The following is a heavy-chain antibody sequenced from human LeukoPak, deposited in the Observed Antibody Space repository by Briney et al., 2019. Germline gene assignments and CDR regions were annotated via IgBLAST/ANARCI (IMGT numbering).Heavy chain of an antibody. CDR1: GFTFSSYS. CDR3: ARVSTTLVQIDY. CDR2: ISSSSSYI. V-gene: IGHV3-21*01. J-gene: IGHJ4*02. D-gene: IGHD6-6*01. Sequence: GGSLRLSCAASGFTFSSYSMSWVRQAPGKGLEWVSSISSSSSYIYYADSVKGRFTISRDNAKNSLYLQMNSLRAEDTAVYYCARVSTTLVQIDYWGQGTLVTVSS.